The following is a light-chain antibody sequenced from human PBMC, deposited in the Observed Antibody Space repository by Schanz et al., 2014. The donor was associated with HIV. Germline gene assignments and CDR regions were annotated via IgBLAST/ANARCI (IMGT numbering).Light chain of an antibody. CDR3: QQYGSPPWT. J-gene: IGKJ1*01. CDR2: GAS. V-gene: IGKV3-20*01. CDR1: QSVSSN. Sequence: EIVMTQSPATLSVSPGERATLSCRASQSVSSNLAWYQQKPGQAPRLLIYGASSRATGIPDRFSGSGSGTDFTLTISRVEPEDYAVYFCQQYGSPPWTFGQGTKVEIK.